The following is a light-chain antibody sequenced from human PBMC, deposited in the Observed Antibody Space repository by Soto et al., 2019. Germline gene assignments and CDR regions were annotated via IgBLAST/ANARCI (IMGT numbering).Light chain of an antibody. Sequence: DIQMTQSPSSLSASVGDRVTITCRASQSISSYLNWYQHKPGRAPKVLIYFASSLQSGVPSRFSGSGSGTDFTLTIRSLQPEDFATYYCQQAYSTPYTSGQGTKLEIK. CDR2: FAS. CDR3: QQAYSTPYT. V-gene: IGKV1-39*01. J-gene: IGKJ2*01. CDR1: QSISSY.